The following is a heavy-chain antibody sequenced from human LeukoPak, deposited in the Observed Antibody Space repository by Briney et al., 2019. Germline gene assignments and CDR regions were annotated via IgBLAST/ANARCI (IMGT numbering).Heavy chain of an antibody. Sequence: GGSLRLSCAASGFTFSNYAMHWVRQAPGKGLEWVAIISYDGGNNYYADSVKGRFTISRDNSKNTLFLQMNSLRAEDTAVYYCAKTDYGDRSLAYWGQGTLVTVSS. D-gene: IGHD4-17*01. CDR3: AKTDYGDRSLAY. CDR1: GFTFSNYA. V-gene: IGHV3-30*18. CDR2: ISYDGGNN. J-gene: IGHJ4*02.